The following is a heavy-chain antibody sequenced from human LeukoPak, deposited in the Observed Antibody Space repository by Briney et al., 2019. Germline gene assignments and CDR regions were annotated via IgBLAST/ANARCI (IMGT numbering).Heavy chain of an antibody. J-gene: IGHJ4*02. D-gene: IGHD1-26*01. CDR2: IYNGNT. V-gene: IGHV1-18*01. CDR1: GYTFTSYG. CDR3: TRDRSTSGSQNY. Sequence: ASVKVSCKSSGYTFTSYGIGWVRQAPGQGLEWMAWIYNGNTNYAQNLQGRVTVTTGTSTTTAYMELRSLRSDDTAVYYCTRDRSTSGSQNYWGQGTLVTVSS.